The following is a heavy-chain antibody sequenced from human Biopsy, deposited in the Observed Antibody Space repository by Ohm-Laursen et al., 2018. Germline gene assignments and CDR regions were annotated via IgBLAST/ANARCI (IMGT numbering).Heavy chain of an antibody. V-gene: IGHV4-61*01. Sequence: SDTLSLTCIVSGDSVSSGSFYWTWIRQPPGQGLEYIGYIYDRGSTANYNPSLESRVTMSVDMPKNQFSLNLSSVTAAGTAIYYCARGMRSSGWPYFDSWGQGTLVTVSS. J-gene: IGHJ4*02. CDR3: ARGMRSSGWPYFDS. CDR1: GDSVSSGSFY. D-gene: IGHD6-19*01. CDR2: IYDRGSTA.